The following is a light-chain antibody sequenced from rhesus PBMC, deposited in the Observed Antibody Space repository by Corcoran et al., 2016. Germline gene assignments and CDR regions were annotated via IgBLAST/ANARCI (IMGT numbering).Light chain of an antibody. J-gene: IGKJ4*01. CDR1: QSVSSN. CDR2: DAS. V-gene: IGKV3-42*03. Sequence: EIVMTQSPATLSLSPGERATLSCRASQSVSSNLAWYQQKPGQAPPLHMYDASRRAPGIPDRFSCIGSGTAFTLTISRLEPEDFAVYSCQQYSNWPLTFGGGTKVEIK. CDR3: QQYSNWPLT.